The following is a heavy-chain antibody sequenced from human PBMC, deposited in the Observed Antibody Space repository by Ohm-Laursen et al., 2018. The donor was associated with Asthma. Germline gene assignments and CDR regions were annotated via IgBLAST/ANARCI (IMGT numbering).Heavy chain of an antibody. CDR2: IFGSTGT. J-gene: IGHJ4*02. D-gene: IGHD5-24*01. V-gene: IGHV3-53*01. CDR1: GFIVSTKF. CDR3: ARELVETGTTEEVFDY. Sequence: SLRLSCSASGFIVSTKFMIWVRQAPGKGLDWVSVIFGSTGTNYADSVKGRFTISRDNSKNTIYLQMNSLRAEDTAVYYCARELVETGTTEEVFDYWGQGTLVTVSS.